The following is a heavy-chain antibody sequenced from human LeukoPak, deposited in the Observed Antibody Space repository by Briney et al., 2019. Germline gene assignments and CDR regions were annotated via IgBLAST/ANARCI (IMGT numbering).Heavy chain of an antibody. Sequence: GGSLILSCAASGFTFSSYAMMWVRQSPERGLEWVSSITGGGDGTYYADSVRGRFTISRDNSKNTLYLKMNSLRAEDTAVYFCVKGFVHPTYYFEYWGQGTLVTVSS. D-gene: IGHD3-10*01. J-gene: IGHJ4*02. V-gene: IGHV3-23*01. CDR2: ITGGGDGT. CDR1: GFTFSSYA. CDR3: VKGFVHPTYYFEY.